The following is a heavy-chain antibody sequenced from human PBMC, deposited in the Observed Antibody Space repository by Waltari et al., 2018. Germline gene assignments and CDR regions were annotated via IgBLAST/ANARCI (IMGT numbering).Heavy chain of an antibody. D-gene: IGHD2-2*01. CDR2: IYYSGST. CDR3: ARGKLRRSNYYMDV. CDR1: VGSISSGDYY. V-gene: IGHV4-30-4*08. Sequence: QVQLQESGPGLVTPSQTLSLTCTVSVGSISSGDYYWSWLRQPPGKGLEWIGYIYYSGSTYYNPSLKSRVTISVDTSKNQFSLKLSSVTAADTAVYYCARGKLRRSNYYMDVWGKGTTVTVSS. J-gene: IGHJ6*03.